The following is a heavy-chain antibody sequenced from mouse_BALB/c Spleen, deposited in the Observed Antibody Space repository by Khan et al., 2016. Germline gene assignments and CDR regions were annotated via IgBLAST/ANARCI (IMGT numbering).Heavy chain of an antibody. J-gene: IGHJ1*01. CDR1: GFNIKDTY. CDR2: IDPANGNT. CDR3: ARWDWYFDV. V-gene: IGHV14-3*02. Sequence: VQLQQSGAELVKPGASVKLSCTASGFNIKDTYMHWVKQRPEQGLEWIGRIDPANGNTKYDPKFKGKATLTADTSSNTAYLQLSSLTSEDTAVYYCARWDWYFDVWGAGTTVTVSS.